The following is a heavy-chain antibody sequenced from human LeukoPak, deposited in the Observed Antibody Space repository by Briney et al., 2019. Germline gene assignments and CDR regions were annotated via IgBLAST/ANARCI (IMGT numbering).Heavy chain of an antibody. D-gene: IGHD3-3*01. CDR1: GFTFSSYA. CDR3: ARDGGYDFWSGYYQDY. Sequence: GSLRLSCAASGFTFSSYAMAWVRQAPGKGLEWVSGISGSGSSTYYADSVKGRFTLSRDYPKNTLYLQMNSLRAEDTAVYYCARDGGYDFWSGYYQDYWGQGTLVTVSS. CDR2: ISGSGSST. J-gene: IGHJ4*02. V-gene: IGHV3-23*01.